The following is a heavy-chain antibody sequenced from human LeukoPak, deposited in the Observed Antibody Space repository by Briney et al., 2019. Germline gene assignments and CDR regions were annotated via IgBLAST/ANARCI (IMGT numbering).Heavy chain of an antibody. CDR2: IIGSGLST. V-gene: IGHV3-23*01. CDR3: AKDLSPGPD. J-gene: IGHJ4*02. CDR1: GFTLSSYS. Sequence: GGSLRLSCAASGFTLSSYSMNWVRKAPGKGLKWVSAIIGSGLSTYYADSVKGRFTISRDNSKNTLYLQMNSLRAEDTAVYYCAKDLSPGPDWGQGTLVTVSS.